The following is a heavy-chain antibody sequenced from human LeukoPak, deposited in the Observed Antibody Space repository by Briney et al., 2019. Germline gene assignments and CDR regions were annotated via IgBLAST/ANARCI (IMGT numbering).Heavy chain of an antibody. CDR2: ISYSGTN. D-gene: IGHD7-27*01. CDR3: ASLGTLRS. V-gene: IGHV4-39*01. CDR1: GGSVSSSTYY. J-gene: IGHJ5*02. Sequence: SETLSLTCTASGGSVSSSTYYWGWLRQPPGKGLEWIGSISYSGTNYNNPSLKSRVSISIDTSKNQFSVKLTSVSAADTAMYYCASLGTLRSWGQGTLVTVSS.